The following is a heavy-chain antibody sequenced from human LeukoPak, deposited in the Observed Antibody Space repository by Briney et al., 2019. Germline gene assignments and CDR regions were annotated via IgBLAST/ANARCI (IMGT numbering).Heavy chain of an antibody. CDR3: ARELVVGPAEYFQH. CDR1: GFTFSSSL. CDR2: IYPGGSEK. Sequence: GGSLRLSSGASGFTFSSSLMSWVRQTPGKGLEWVANIYPGGSEKYYVYSVKGRFTISRDNAKNSVYLQMNNLRVEDTSVYYCARELVVGPAEYFQHWGQGTLVTVSS. J-gene: IGHJ1*01. V-gene: IGHV3-7*01. D-gene: IGHD2-15*01.